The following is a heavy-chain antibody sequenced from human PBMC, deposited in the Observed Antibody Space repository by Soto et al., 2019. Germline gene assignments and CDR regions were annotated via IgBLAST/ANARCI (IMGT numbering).Heavy chain of an antibody. V-gene: IGHV3-30*18. J-gene: IGHJ4*02. CDR2: ISYDGSNK. CDR3: AKDRRVLVYYFDY. Sequence: QVQLVESGGGVVQPGRSLRLSCAASRFTFSSYGMHWVRQAPGKGLEWVAVISYDGSNKYYADSVKGRFTISRDNSKNTLYLQMNSLRAEDTAVYYCAKDRRVLVYYFDYWGQGTLVTVSS. D-gene: IGHD2-15*01. CDR1: RFTFSSYG.